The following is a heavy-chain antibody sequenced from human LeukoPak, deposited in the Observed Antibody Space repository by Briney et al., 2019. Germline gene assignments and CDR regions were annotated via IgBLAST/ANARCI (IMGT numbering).Heavy chain of an antibody. D-gene: IGHD3-9*01. V-gene: IGHV4-39*01. CDR2: IYYSGST. CDR1: GGSISSSSYY. J-gene: IGHJ4*02. Sequence: SETLSLTCTVSGGSISSSSYYWGWIRQPPGKGLVWIGSIYYSGSTYYNPSVKSRVTISVDTSKNQFSLKLSSVTAADTAVYYCARLDPEPVRYYFDYWGQGTLVTVSS. CDR3: ARLDPEPVRYYFDY.